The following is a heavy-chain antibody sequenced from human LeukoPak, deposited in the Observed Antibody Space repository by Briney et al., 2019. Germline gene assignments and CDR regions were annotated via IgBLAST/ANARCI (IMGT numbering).Heavy chain of an antibody. CDR1: GFTFDDYG. D-gene: IGHD6-13*01. J-gene: IGHJ4*02. CDR3: ARDRAAAGPEGYLDF. V-gene: IGHV3-20*04. Sequence: GVSPRLSCAASGFTFDDYGMSWVRQAPGKGLEWVSGINWNGGSTGYADSVKGRFAISRDKAKNSLYRHMNSLRAEDTALYYCARDRAAAGPEGYLDFWGQGTLVTVSS. CDR2: INWNGGST.